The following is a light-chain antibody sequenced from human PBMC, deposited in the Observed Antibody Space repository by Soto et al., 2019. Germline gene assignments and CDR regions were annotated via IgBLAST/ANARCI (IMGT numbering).Light chain of an antibody. CDR1: QSLLDSNGYNC. Sequence: DIVMTQSPLSLPVNPGEPASISCRSSQSLLDSNGYNCLEWYLQKPGQSPQLLIYLGSNRASGVPDRFSGSGSGTFFTLKISRVEAEDVGVYYCMQSLQTPLTFGQGTKVDIK. CDR3: MQSLQTPLT. J-gene: IGKJ1*01. CDR2: LGS. V-gene: IGKV2-28*01.